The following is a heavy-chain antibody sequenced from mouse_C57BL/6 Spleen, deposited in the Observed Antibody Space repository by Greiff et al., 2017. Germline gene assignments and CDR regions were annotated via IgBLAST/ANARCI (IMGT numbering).Heavy chain of an antibody. CDR3: AIRSYYYGSLYYFDY. V-gene: IGHV1-42*01. CDR1: GYSFTGYY. D-gene: IGHD1-1*01. CDR2: INPSTGGT. Sequence: VQLQQSGPELVKPGASVKISCKASGYSFTGYYMNWVKQSPEKSLEWIGEINPSTGGTTYNQKFKAKATLTVDKSSSTAYMQLKSLTSEDSAVYYCAIRSYYYGSLYYFDYWGQGTTRTVSS. J-gene: IGHJ2*01.